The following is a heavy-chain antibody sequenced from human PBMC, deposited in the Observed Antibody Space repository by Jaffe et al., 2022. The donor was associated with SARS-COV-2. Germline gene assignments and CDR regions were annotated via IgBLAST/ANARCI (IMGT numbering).Heavy chain of an antibody. CDR2: INLNGGEQ. CDR1: GFSFSDYW. V-gene: IGHV3-7*03. Sequence: EVQLVESGGGLVQPGGSLRLSCAASGFSFSDYWMSWVRQAPGKGPEWVANINLNGGEQYYVDSVRGRFTISRDNAKKSLYLQMNSLRAEDTAVYSCARVVFRGFDPWGQGTLVTVSS. J-gene: IGHJ5*02. CDR3: ARVVFRGFDP.